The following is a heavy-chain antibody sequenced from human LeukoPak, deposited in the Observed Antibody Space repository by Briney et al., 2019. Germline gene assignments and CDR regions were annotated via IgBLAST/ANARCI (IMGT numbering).Heavy chain of an antibody. Sequence: PGGSLRLSCAASGFIFHDFGMGWVRQVPGKGLQWVSGINWNGVSTAYADSVKGRFTISRDNANNSLYLQIHSLRDEDTAFYYCAWEDFGYWGQGTLVTVSS. J-gene: IGHJ4*02. V-gene: IGHV3-20*04. CDR1: GFIFHDFG. CDR3: AWEDFGY. CDR2: INWNGVST.